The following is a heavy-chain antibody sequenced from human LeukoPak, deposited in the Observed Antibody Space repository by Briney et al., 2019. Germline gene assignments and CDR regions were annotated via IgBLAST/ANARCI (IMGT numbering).Heavy chain of an antibody. CDR1: DDSITIYY. V-gene: IGHV4-59*01. J-gene: IGHJ4*02. D-gene: IGHD2-21*01. CDR2: IYYSGST. CDR3: ARGVVIAPQTFDY. Sequence: PSETLSLTCSVSDDSITIYYWSWIRQPPGKGLEWIGYIYYSGSTNYNPSLKSRVTISVDTSKNQFSLKLSSVTAADTAVYYCARGVVIAPQTFDYWGQGTLVTVSS.